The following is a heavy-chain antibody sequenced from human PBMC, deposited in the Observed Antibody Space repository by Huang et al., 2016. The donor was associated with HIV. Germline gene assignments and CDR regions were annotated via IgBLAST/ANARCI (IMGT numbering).Heavy chain of an antibody. V-gene: IGHV3-74*01. J-gene: IGHJ6*03. Sequence: EVQLVESGGGLVQPEGSLSLSCAASGFTVSNYWMQWFRQAPGMGRVGVSGINRDGSKTAYADSVQGRFTISRDNAKNTLYLQMNSLRAEDTAVYFCARTDFHYYYMDVWGKGTTVTLSS. CDR2: INRDGSKT. CDR1: GFTVSNYW. D-gene: IGHD2-21*01. CDR3: ARTDFHYYYMDV.